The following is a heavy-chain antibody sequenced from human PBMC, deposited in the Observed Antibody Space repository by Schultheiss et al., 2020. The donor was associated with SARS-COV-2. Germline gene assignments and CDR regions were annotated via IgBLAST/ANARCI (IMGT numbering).Heavy chain of an antibody. D-gene: IGHD3-22*01. J-gene: IGHJ4*02. CDR2: IYHSGST. Sequence: SQTLSLTCAVYGGSFSGYYWSWIRQPPGKGLEWIGSIYHSGSTNYNPSLKSRVTISVDKSKNQFSLKLSSVTAADTAVYYCARSVDFDSSGYAYWGQGILVTVSS. V-gene: IGHV4-34*01. CDR1: GGSFSGYY. CDR3: ARSVDFDSSGYAY.